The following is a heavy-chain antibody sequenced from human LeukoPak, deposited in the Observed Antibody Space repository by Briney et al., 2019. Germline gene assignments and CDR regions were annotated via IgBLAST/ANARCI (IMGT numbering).Heavy chain of an antibody. J-gene: IGHJ6*03. CDR2: ISYDGSNK. Sequence: GGSLRLSCAASGFTFSSYGMHWVRQAPGKGLEWVAVISYDGSNKYYADSVKGRFTISRDNSKNTLYLQMNSLRAEDTAVYYCARDRSTAGGYYMDVWGKGTTVTVSS. CDR3: ARDRSTAGGYYMDV. V-gene: IGHV3-30*03. D-gene: IGHD2-2*01. CDR1: GFTFSSYG.